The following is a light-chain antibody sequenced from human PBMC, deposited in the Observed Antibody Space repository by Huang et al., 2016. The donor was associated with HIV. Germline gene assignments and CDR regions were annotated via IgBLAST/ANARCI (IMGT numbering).Light chain of an antibody. CDR2: WAS. V-gene: IGKV4-1*01. J-gene: IGKJ4*01. CDR1: QSVLYSSNHKNY. CDR3: QQYYSTLT. Sequence: DIVLTQSPDSLAVSLGERATINCKSSQSVLYSSNHKNYLAWYQQKPGQPPKLLIYWASTRESGVPDRFRGSGSGTDFTLTISSLQAEDVAVYYCQQYYSTLTFGGGTKVEIK.